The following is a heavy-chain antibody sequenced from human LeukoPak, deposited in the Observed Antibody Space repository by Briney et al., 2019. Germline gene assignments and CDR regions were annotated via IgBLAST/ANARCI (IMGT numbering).Heavy chain of an antibody. Sequence: TGGSLRLSGAASGFPFSSYGMHWVRQAPGKGLEWVAVISHDGTNKYYVDSVKGRFTISRDNSKNTLYLQMNSLRAEDTAVYYCAVGWLRFDYWGQGTLVTVSS. CDR2: ISHDGTNK. V-gene: IGHV3-30*03. J-gene: IGHJ4*02. CDR1: GFPFSSYG. D-gene: IGHD5-12*01. CDR3: AVGWLRFDY.